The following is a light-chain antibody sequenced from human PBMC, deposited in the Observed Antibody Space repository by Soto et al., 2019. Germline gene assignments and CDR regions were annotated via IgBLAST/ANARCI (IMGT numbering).Light chain of an antibody. V-gene: IGLV2-14*01. CDR2: EVS. Sequence: QSVLTQPASVSGSPGQSIAISCTGTSSDIGSYNYVSWYQQHPGKAPKLIIHEVSNRPSGISDHFSGSKSGNTASLTISGLQADVDADYYCSSHTTYSTRIFGTGTKVTVL. CDR1: SSDIGSYNY. J-gene: IGLJ1*01. CDR3: SSHTTYSTRI.